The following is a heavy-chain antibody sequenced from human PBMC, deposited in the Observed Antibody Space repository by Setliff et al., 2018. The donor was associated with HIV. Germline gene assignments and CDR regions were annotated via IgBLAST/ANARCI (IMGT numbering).Heavy chain of an antibody. Sequence: SETLSLTCAVYGGSFSGYYWSWIRQPPGKGLEWIGEINHSGSTNSNPSLKNRVTISMDTSRNQFSLRLKSVTAADTAIYYCARGISTNAYWHGAPYNWFDPWGQGILVTVSS. CDR3: ARGISTNAYWHGAPYNWFDP. CDR1: GGSFSGYY. CDR2: INHSGST. D-gene: IGHD3-16*01. V-gene: IGHV4-34*01. J-gene: IGHJ5*02.